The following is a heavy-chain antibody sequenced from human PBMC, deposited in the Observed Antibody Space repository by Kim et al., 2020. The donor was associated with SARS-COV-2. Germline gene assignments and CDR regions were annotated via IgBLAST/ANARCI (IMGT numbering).Heavy chain of an antibody. Sequence: SETLSLTCTVSGGSISSYYWSWIRQPPGKGLEWIGYIYYSGSTNYNPSLKSRVTISVDTSKNQFSLKLSSVTAADTAVYYCARGDYGAIDYWGQGTLVTVSS. V-gene: IGHV4-59*08. D-gene: IGHD4-17*01. CDR2: IYYSGST. CDR3: ARGDYGAIDY. CDR1: GGSISSYY. J-gene: IGHJ4*02.